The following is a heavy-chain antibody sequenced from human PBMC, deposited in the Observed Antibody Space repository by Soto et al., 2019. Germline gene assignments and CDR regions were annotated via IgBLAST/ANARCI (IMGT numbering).Heavy chain of an antibody. D-gene: IGHD6-6*01. CDR3: AREVGEVDYSSSSDAFDI. CDR1: GGSISSYY. J-gene: IGHJ3*02. CDR2: IYYSGII. Sequence: TSETLSLTCTVSGGSISSYYWSWIRQSPGKGLEWIAYIYYSGIIYYNPSLKSRVTMSRDTSKNQFFLNLDSVTAADTAMYYCAREVGEVDYSSSSDAFDIWGQGTMVTVSS. V-gene: IGHV4-30-4*01.